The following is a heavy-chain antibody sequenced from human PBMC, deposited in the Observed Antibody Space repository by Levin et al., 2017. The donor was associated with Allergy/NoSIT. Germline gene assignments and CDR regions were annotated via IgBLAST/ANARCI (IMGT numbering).Heavy chain of an antibody. D-gene: IGHD3-10*01. V-gene: IGHV2-5*02. Sequence: SGPTLVKPTQTLTLTCTFSGFSLSTSGVGVGWIRQPPGKALEWLALIYWDDDKRYSPSLKSRLTITKDTSKNQVVLTMTSMDPVDTATYYCAHSGAMVRGVISPFDYWGQGTLVTVSS. CDR2: IYWDDDK. CDR3: AHSGAMVRGVISPFDY. CDR1: GFSLSTSGVG. J-gene: IGHJ4*02.